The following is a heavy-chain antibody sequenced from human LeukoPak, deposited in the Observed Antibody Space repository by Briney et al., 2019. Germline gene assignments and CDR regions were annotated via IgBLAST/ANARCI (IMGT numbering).Heavy chain of an antibody. CDR2: IYYSGST. CDR3: AREQYCSSNSCYFIPARNGMGV. CDR1: GGSISGYY. Sequence: PSETLSLTCTVSGGSISGYYWSWVRQPPGKGLEWIGYIYYSGSTSYNTSLKSGVPISVETSRTQLSLRLSSVTAADTAVYYCAREQYCSSNSCYFIPARNGMGVWGQGTTVTVSS. J-gene: IGHJ6*02. D-gene: IGHD2-2*01. V-gene: IGHV4-59*12.